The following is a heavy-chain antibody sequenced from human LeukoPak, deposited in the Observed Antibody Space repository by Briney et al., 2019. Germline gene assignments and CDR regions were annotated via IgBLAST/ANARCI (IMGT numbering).Heavy chain of an antibody. J-gene: IGHJ4*02. CDR2: ICHSGST. V-gene: IGHV4-38-2*01. D-gene: IGHD5-24*01. CDR3: ARLDGYNYVLGY. Sequence: PSETLSLTCAVSGYSISSGYSWGWIRQPPGQGLEWIGSICHSGSTYYNPSLKSRVTISVDTSKNQFSLKLSSVTAADTAVYYCARLDGYNYVLGYWGQGTLVTVSS. CDR1: GYSISSGYS.